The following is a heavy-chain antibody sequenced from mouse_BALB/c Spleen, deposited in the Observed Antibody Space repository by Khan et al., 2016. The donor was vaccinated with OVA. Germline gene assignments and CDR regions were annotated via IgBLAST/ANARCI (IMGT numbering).Heavy chain of an antibody. V-gene: IGHV2-3*01. CDR2: IWGDRST. CDR1: GFSLTSYG. CDR3: AKWGTANYYAMDY. D-gene: IGHD1-2*01. J-gene: IGHJ4*01. Sequence: QVQLKESGPGLVAPSQSLSITCTVSGFSLTSYGVNWVRQPPGKGLEWLGVIWGDRSTNYHSTLMSRLSISKDNSQSQVFLKLSSLQTDDTATYYCAKWGTANYYAMDYWGQGTSVTVSS.